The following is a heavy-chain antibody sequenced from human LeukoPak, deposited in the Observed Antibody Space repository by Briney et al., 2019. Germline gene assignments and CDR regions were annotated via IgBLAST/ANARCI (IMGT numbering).Heavy chain of an antibody. D-gene: IGHD5-24*01. CDR3: AKDRDEMATILDY. Sequence: GGSLRLSCAASGFTFSDSWMSWVRQAPGKGLEWVSGISWNSGSIGYADSVKGRFTISRDNAKNSLYLQMNSLRAEDTALYYCAKDRDEMATILDYWGQGTLVTVSS. V-gene: IGHV3-9*01. CDR2: ISWNSGSI. J-gene: IGHJ4*02. CDR1: GFTFSDSW.